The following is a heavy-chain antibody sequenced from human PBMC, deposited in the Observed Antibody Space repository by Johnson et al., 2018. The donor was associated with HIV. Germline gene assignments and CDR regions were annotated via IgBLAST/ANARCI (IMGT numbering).Heavy chain of an antibody. CDR2: INGDGSST. CDR1: GFTFSNYA. CDR3: AKETTVTPGAFDI. D-gene: IGHD4-17*01. Sequence: EVQLVESGGGVVQPGRSLRLSCAATGFTFSNYAMHWVRQAPGKGLVWVSRINGDGSSTSYADSVKGRFTISRDNAKNTMYLQMNSLRAEDTAVYYCAKETTVTPGAFDIWGQGTMVTVSS. J-gene: IGHJ3*02. V-gene: IGHV3-74*01.